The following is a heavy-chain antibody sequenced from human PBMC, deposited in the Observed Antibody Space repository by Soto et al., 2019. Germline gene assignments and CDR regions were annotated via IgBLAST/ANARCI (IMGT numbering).Heavy chain of an antibody. J-gene: IGHJ3*02. V-gene: IGHV4-61*01. CDR3: ARVERGTATTVVDAFDI. CDR2: MSHSGGT. Sequence: PSETLSLTCAVYGGFVSSGNYYWSWIRQPPGKGLEWIGEMSHSGGTHFNPSLKSRVTISVDTSKNQFSLKMSSVTAADTALYYCARVERGTATTVVDAFDIWGPGTIVTVS. CDR1: GGFVSSGNYY. D-gene: IGHD1-1*01.